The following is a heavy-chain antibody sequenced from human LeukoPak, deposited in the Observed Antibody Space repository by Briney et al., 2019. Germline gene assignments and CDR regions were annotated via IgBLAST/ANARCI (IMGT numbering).Heavy chain of an antibody. Sequence: SQTLSLTCTVSGGSISGGDYYWSWIRQPPGKGLEWIGYIYYSGSTYYNPSLKSRVTISVDTSKNQFSLKLSSVTAADTAVYYCARDEGALGYCSSTSCPRGGFDPWGQGTLVTVSS. J-gene: IGHJ5*02. CDR3: ARDEGALGYCSSTSCPRGGFDP. CDR1: GGSISGGDYY. V-gene: IGHV4-30-4*01. D-gene: IGHD2-2*01. CDR2: IYYSGST.